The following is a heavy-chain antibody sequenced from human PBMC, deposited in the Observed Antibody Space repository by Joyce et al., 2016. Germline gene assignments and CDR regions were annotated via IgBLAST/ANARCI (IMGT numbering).Heavy chain of an antibody. CDR3: ARGPRAELLYAFDI. J-gene: IGHJ3*02. CDR2: ISTYSGST. CDR1: GYTFTDYG. Sequence: VQLVQSGAEVKRPGASLKVSCKASGYTFTDYGISWVRQAPGQGLEGMGWISTYSGSTNYAQKFEGRVTMTTDTATSTAYMESRSLRSDDTAVYYCARGPRAELLYAFDIWGQGTMVAVSS. V-gene: IGHV1-18*01. D-gene: IGHD2-21*01.